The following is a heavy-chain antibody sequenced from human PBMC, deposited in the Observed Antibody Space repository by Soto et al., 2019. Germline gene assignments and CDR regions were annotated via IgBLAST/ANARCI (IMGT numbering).Heavy chain of an antibody. CDR3: ARRRGLPYYYGMDV. CDR1: GGSISSGGYS. J-gene: IGHJ6*02. V-gene: IGHV4-30-2*01. CDR2: IYHSGST. Sequence: QLQLQESGSGLVKPSQTLSITCAVSGGSISSGGYSWSWIRQPPGKGLEWIGYIYHSGSTYYTPSLNSRVTISVDRSKNQFSLKLSSVTAADTAVYYCARRRGLPYYYGMDVWGQGTTVTVS. D-gene: IGHD2-15*01.